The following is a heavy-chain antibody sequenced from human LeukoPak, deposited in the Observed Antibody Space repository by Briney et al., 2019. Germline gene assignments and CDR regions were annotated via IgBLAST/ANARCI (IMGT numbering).Heavy chain of an antibody. J-gene: IGHJ4*02. CDR2: INWNGGST. Sequence: GGSLRLSCAASGFTFDDYGMSWVRQAPGMGLEWVSRINWNGGSTGYADSVKGRFTISRDNSKNTLYLQMNSLRAEDTAVYYCARGVRIAVAGNIDYWGQGTLVTVSS. V-gene: IGHV3-20*04. D-gene: IGHD6-19*01. CDR1: GFTFDDYG. CDR3: ARGVRIAVAGNIDY.